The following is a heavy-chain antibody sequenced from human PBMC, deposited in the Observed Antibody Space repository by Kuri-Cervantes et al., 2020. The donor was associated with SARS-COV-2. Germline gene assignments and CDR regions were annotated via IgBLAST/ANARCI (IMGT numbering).Heavy chain of an antibody. CDR3: ARQGTGYYGSGSYYYYYYGMDV. CDR1: GGSFSGYY. J-gene: IGHJ6*02. CDR2: INHSGST. Sequence: SETLSLTCAVYGGSFSGYYWSWIRQPPGKGLEWIGEINHSGSTNYNPSLKSRVTISVDTSKNQFSLKLSSVTAADTAVYYCARQGTGYYGSGSYYYYYYGMDVWGQGTKVTVSS. D-gene: IGHD3-10*01. V-gene: IGHV4-34*01.